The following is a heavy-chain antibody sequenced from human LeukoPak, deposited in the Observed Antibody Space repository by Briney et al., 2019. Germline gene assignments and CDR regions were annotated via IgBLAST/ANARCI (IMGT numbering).Heavy chain of an antibody. CDR2: IYYSGST. CDR3: ARAAVKGHHVDY. V-gene: IGHV4-59*01. D-gene: IGHD4-17*01. Sequence: SETLSLTCTVSGGSISSYYWSWIRQPPGKGLEWIGYIYYSGSTNYNPSLKSRVTISVDTSKNQFSLKLSSVTAADTAVYYCARAAVKGHHVDYWGQGTLVTVSS. J-gene: IGHJ4*02. CDR1: GGSISSYY.